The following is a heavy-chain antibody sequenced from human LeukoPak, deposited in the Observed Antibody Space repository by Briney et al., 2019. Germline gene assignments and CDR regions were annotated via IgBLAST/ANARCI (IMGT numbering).Heavy chain of an antibody. CDR3: AREYYDSSGEFDY. D-gene: IGHD3-22*01. V-gene: IGHV3-21*01. J-gene: IGHJ4*02. Sequence: GSLRLSCAASGFTFSTYIMNWVRQTPGKGLEWVSSIGTSTSYIYYADSVKGRFTISRDNSKNTLYLQMNSLRAEDTAVYYCAREYYDSSGEFDYWGQGTLVTVSS. CDR2: IGTSTSYI. CDR1: GFTFSTYI.